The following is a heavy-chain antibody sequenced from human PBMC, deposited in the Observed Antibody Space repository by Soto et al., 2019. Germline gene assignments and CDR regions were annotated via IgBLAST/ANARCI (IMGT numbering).Heavy chain of an antibody. Sequence: GGSLRLSCAASGFTFSRYSMNWVRQAPGKGLEWVSSISSTSSYIYYADSVKGRFTISRDNSKNSLYLQMNSLRAEDTAVYYCARGNDIVVVPTAMDWGPGTLVTVS. V-gene: IGHV3-21*01. CDR2: ISSTSSYI. CDR1: GFTFSRYS. CDR3: ARGNDIVVVPTAMD. D-gene: IGHD2-2*01. J-gene: IGHJ4*02.